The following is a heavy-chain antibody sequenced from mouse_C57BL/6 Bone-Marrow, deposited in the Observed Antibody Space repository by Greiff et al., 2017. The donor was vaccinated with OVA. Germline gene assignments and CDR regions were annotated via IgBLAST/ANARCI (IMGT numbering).Heavy chain of an antibody. CDR1: GYTFTSYG. D-gene: IGHD1-1*01. J-gene: IGHJ2*01. V-gene: IGHV1-81*01. CDR2: IYPRSGNT. Sequence: VKLVESGAELARPGASVKLSCKASGYTFTSYGISWVKQRTGQGLEWIGKIYPRSGNTYYNEKFKGKATLTADKSSSTAYMELRSLTSEDSAVYFCAGYSIYYYGSSYDYWGQGTTLTVSS. CDR3: AGYSIYYYGSSYDY.